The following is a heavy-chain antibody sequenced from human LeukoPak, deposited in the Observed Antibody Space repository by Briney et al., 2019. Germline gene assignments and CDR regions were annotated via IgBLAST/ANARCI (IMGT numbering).Heavy chain of an antibody. V-gene: IGHV4-34*01. Sequence: PSETLSLTCAVYGGSFSGYYWSWIRQPPGKGLEWRGEINHSGSTNYNPSLKSRVTISVDTSKNQFSLKLSSVTAADTAVYYCARVSPAYSSSQYYFDYWGQGTLVTVSS. J-gene: IGHJ4*02. D-gene: IGHD6-13*01. CDR1: GGSFSGYY. CDR3: ARVSPAYSSSQYYFDY. CDR2: INHSGST.